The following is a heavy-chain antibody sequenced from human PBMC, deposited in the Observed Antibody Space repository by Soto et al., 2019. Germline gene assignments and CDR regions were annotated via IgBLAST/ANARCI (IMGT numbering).Heavy chain of an antibody. J-gene: IGHJ5*02. V-gene: IGHV4-39*01. CDR1: GGSISSXSYY. Sequence: QLQLRESGPGLVKPSETLSLTCTVSGGSISSXSYYWAWNRQSPGKGLEWIGSVYYNGFTYYNPSLKSRVTISVDTSKNQFSLKLTSVTAADTAVYYCARMGDFWSGPGELDPWGQGTLVTVSS. CDR3: ARMGDFWSGPGELDP. CDR2: VYYNGFT. D-gene: IGHD3-3*01.